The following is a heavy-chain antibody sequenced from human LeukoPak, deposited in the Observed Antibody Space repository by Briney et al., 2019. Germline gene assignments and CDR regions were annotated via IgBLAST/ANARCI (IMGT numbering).Heavy chain of an antibody. Sequence: PSETLSLTCTVSGGSLSSYYWSRIRQPPGKGLEWIGYIYYSGSTNYNPSLKSRVTISVDTSKNQFSLKLSSVTAADTAVYYCARNSVPAAIPLGFDPWGQGTLVTVSS. V-gene: IGHV4-59*01. D-gene: IGHD2-2*02. CDR1: GGSLSSYY. J-gene: IGHJ5*02. CDR2: IYYSGST. CDR3: ARNSVPAAIPLGFDP.